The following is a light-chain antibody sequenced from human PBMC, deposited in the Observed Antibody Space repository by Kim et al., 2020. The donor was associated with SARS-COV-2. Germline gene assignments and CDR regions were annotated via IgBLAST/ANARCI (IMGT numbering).Light chain of an antibody. CDR1: SSDVGGYNY. CDR3: SSYAGSDNWV. Sequence: GQSVTISCTGTSSDVGGYNYGSWYQHHPGKTPKLMIYEVSKRPSGVPDRFSGSRSANTASLTVSGLQAEDEADYYCSSYAGSDNWVFGGGTQLTVL. CDR2: EVS. V-gene: IGLV2-8*01. J-gene: IGLJ3*02.